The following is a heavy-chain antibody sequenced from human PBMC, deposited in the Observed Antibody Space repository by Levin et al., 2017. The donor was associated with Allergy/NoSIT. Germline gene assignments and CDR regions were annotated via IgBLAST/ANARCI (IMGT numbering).Heavy chain of an antibody. D-gene: IGHD3-22*01. CDR1: GFTFDDYA. CDR2: ISWNSGSI. V-gene: IGHV3-9*01. Sequence: SCAASGFTFDDYAMHWVRQAPGKGLEWVSGISWNSGSIGYADSVKGRFTISRDNAKNSLYLQMNSLRAEDTALYYCAGDYYDSSGYYVDIWGQGTMVTVSS. J-gene: IGHJ3*02. CDR3: AGDYYDSSGYYVDI.